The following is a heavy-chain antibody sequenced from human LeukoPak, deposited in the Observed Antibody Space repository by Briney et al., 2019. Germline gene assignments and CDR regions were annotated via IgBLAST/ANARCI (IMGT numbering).Heavy chain of an antibody. CDR3: ASAPLGNSFGYMAY. CDR2: IYYTGRT. Sequence: SETLSLTCTVSGASISSGGYYWNWIRQHPTEGLEWIGHIYYTGRTTYNPSVKSRVTISADTSKNQFSLKLNSVTAADTAVYFCASAPLGNSFGYMAYWGQGALVTVSS. J-gene: IGHJ4*02. D-gene: IGHD5-18*01. V-gene: IGHV4-31*03. CDR1: GASISSGGYY.